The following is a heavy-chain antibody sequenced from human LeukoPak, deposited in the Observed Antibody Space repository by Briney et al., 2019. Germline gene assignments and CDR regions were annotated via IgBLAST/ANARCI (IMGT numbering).Heavy chain of an antibody. CDR1: GYSISSGYY. D-gene: IGHD1-26*01. CDR2: IYHSGST. Sequence: PSETLSLTCTVAGYSISSGYYWGWIRQPPGKGREWVGSIYHSGSTYYNPSLKSRVTISVDTSKNQCSLKLSSVTAADTAVYYCAISDLSRSGSYCSDYWGQGTLVTVSS. V-gene: IGHV4-38-2*02. CDR3: AISDLSRSGSYCSDY. J-gene: IGHJ4*02.